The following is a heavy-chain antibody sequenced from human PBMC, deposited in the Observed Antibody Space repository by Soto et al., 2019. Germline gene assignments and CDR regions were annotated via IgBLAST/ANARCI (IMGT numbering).Heavy chain of an antibody. J-gene: IGHJ5*02. Sequence: ASVKVSCKASGYTFTGYFIHWVRQAPRHGLEWVGYINPNSGATKYAPRFQGRVTMTSDTSIRTAYMDLSNLRSDDTAVYYCARGGCTMLAPLPWGPGSLVTVSS. D-gene: IGHD2-8*01. CDR1: GYTFTGYF. CDR2: INPNSGAT. CDR3: ARGGCTMLAPLP. V-gene: IGHV1-2*02.